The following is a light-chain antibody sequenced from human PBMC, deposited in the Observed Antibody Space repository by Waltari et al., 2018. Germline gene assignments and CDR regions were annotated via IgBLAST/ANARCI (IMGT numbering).Light chain of an antibody. CDR2: AAS. Sequence: AIRLTQSPSSFSASTGDRVTMTCLASQGINTYVAWYQQKPGKAPNLLIYAASTLQSGVPSRFSGSGSGTDFTLTISCLQSEDFATYYCQQYYNYPYTFGQGTKVEIK. J-gene: IGKJ2*01. CDR1: QGINTY. V-gene: IGKV1-8*01. CDR3: QQYYNYPYT.